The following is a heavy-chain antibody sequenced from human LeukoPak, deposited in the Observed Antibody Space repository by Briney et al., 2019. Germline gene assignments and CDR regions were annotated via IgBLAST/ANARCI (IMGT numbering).Heavy chain of an antibody. D-gene: IGHD6-19*01. CDR1: GYTFTSYG. CDR2: ISAYNGNT. CDR3: ARDHRVSGWSDFDY. J-gene: IGHJ4*02. Sequence: GASVKVSCKASGYTFTSYGISWVRQAPGQGLEWMGWISAYNGNTNYAQKLQGRVTMTTDTSTSTAYMELRSLRSDDTAVYYCARDHRVSGWSDFDYWGQGTLVTVSS. V-gene: IGHV1-18*01.